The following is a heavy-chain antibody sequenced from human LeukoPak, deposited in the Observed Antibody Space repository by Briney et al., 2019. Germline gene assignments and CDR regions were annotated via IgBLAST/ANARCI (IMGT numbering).Heavy chain of an antibody. CDR2: VNHSGFT. CDR1: GGSFTVYY. J-gene: IGHJ6*03. CDR3: ARGVRQLDIKSYYYYYYMDV. Sequence: SDTLSLPSAVYGGSFTVYYWTWIRQPPGKGLEWIGEVNHSGFTSYNPSLKSRVTISVDPSKHKFSPKLSSVTAADTAVYYCARGVRQLDIKSYYYYYYMDVWGKGTTVTVSS. V-gene: IGHV4-34*01. D-gene: IGHD6-6*01.